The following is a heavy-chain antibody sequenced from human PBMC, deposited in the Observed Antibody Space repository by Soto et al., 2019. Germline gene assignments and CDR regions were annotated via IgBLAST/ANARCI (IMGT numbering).Heavy chain of an antibody. D-gene: IGHD3-16*01. CDR1: GDTPSTYA. J-gene: IGHJ4*02. CDR2: IIPILGTP. V-gene: IGHV1-69*14. Sequence: QVQLVQSGAEVQKPGSSGNVSCKASGDTPSTYAISWVRQAPGQGLEWMGGIIPILGTPNYALRFQVRITISADTSTRTTYMELNSVTSADTAVFYCAILGLDVDSWGQRTLVIVSS. CDR3: AILGLDVDS.